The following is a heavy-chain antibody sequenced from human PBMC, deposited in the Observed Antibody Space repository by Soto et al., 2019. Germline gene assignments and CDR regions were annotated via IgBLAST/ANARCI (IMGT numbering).Heavy chain of an antibody. D-gene: IGHD1-26*01. CDR3: AADPGATTTPFDY. V-gene: IGHV1-58*01. J-gene: IGHJ4*02. Sequence: SVKVSCKASGFTFTSSAVQWVRQARGQRLEWIGWIVVGSGNTNYAQKFQERVTITRDMSTSTAYMELSSLRSEDTAVYYCAADPGATTTPFDYWGQGXLVTVYS. CDR1: GFTFTSSA. CDR2: IVVGSGNT.